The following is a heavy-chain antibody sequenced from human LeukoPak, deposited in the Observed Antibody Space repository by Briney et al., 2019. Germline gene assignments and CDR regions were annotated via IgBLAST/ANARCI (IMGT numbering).Heavy chain of an antibody. Sequence: ASETLSLTCTVSGGSISSYYWSWIRQPPGKGLEWIGFIYYSGSANYNPSLRSRVTTSVDTSKNQFSLKLTSVTAADTAVYYCARTGVVATSYFFDYWGHGTLVTVSS. CDR2: IYYSGSA. V-gene: IGHV4-59*01. D-gene: IGHD5-12*01. CDR1: GGSISSYY. J-gene: IGHJ4*01. CDR3: ARTGVVATSYFFDY.